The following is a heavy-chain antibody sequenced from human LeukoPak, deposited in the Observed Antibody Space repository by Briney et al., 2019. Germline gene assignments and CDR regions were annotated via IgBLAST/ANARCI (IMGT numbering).Heavy chain of an antibody. V-gene: IGHV3-74*01. CDR1: GFTFSSYW. J-gene: IGHJ4*02. CDR2: INTDGSST. Sequence: GGSLRLSCGASGFTFSSYWMHWVRQAPGKGLVWVSRINTDGSSTTYADSVKGRFTISRDNAKNSLYLQMNSLRVEDTAVYYCADNLSWWGQGTLVTVSS. D-gene: IGHD1-1*01. CDR3: ADNLSW.